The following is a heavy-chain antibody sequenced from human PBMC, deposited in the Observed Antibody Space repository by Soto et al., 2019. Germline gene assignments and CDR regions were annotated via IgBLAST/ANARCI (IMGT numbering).Heavy chain of an antibody. CDR2: IWYDGSNK. CDR3: ARDGYYYDSSGYTENWFDP. V-gene: IGHV3-33*01. D-gene: IGHD3-22*01. CDR1: GFTFSSYG. J-gene: IGHJ5*02. Sequence: GGSLRLYCAAPGFTFSSYGMHWVRQAPGKGLEWVAVIWYDGSNKYYADSVKGRFTISRDNSKNTLYLQMNSLRAEDTAVYYCARDGYYYDSSGYTENWFDPWGQATLVTVSS.